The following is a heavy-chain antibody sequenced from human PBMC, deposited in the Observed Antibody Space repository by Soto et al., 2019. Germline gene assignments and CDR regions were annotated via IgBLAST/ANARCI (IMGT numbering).Heavy chain of an antibody. CDR2: IDPSGGST. Sequence: ASVKVSCKASGYTFTSYYMHWVRQAPGQGLEWMGIIDPSGGSTSYAQKFQGRVTMTRDTSTSTVYMELSSLRSEDTAVYYCARDEKDWGRCSGGSCYYYYYGMDVWG. J-gene: IGHJ6*02. CDR3: ARDEKDWGRCSGGSCYYYYYGMDV. V-gene: IGHV1-46*01. CDR1: GYTFTSYY. D-gene: IGHD2-15*01.